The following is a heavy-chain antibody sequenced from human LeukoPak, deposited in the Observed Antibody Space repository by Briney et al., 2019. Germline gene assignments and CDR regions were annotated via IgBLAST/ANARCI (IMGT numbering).Heavy chain of an antibody. J-gene: IGHJ3*02. CDR2: INHSGST. CDR1: GGSFRGYY. CDR3: ASSVVYAGDDAFDI. D-gene: IGHD2-8*02. V-gene: IGHV4-34*01. Sequence: SETLSLTCAVSGGSFRGYYWSWIRQPPGKGLEWIWEINHSGSTNYNPSPKSRVTISVDTSKNQFSLKLSSVTAADTAVYYCASSVVYAGDDAFDIWGQGTMVTVSS.